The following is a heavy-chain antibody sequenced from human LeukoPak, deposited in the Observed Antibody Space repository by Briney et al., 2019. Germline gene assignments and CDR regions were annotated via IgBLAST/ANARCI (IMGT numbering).Heavy chain of an antibody. CDR3: ARGDYYDSSGYYYDYY. J-gene: IGHJ4*02. D-gene: IGHD3-22*01. CDR1: GFTFSSYS. CDR2: ISSSSSTI. Sequence: PGGSLRLSCAASGFTFSSYSMNWVRQAPGKGLERVSYISSSSSTIYYADSVKGRFTISRDNAKNSLYLQMNSLRAEDTAVYYCARGDYYDSSGYYYDYYWGQGTLVTVSS. V-gene: IGHV3-48*01.